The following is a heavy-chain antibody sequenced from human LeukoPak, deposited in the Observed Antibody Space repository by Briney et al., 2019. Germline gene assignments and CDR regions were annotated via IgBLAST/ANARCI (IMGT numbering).Heavy chain of an antibody. CDR2: INPSGGST. D-gene: IGHD7-27*01. Sequence: ASVKVSCKASGYTFTSYYMHWVRQAPGQGLEWMGIINPSGGSTSYAQKFQGRVTITADESTSTAYMELSSLRSEDTAVYYCASLSGDQNYWGQGTLVTVSS. J-gene: IGHJ4*02. CDR3: ASLSGDQNY. CDR1: GYTFTSYY. V-gene: IGHV1-46*01.